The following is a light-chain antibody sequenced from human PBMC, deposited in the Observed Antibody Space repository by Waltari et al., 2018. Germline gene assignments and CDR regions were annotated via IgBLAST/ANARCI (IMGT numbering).Light chain of an antibody. CDR2: DVS. V-gene: IGLV2-11*01. J-gene: IGLJ3*02. Sequence: RNQQHQGKAPNLMIYDVSKRPSGVPDRFSGSKSGNTASLTISGLQAEDEADYYCCSYAGSYTWVFGGGTKLTVL. CDR3: CSYAGSYTWV.